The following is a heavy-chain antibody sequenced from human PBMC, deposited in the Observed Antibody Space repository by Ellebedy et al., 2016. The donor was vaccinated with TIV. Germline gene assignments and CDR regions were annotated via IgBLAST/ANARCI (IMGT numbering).Heavy chain of an antibody. Sequence: SETLSLXXAVYGGSFSGYYWSWIRQPPGKGLEWIGEINHSGSTNYNPSLKSRVTISVDTSKNQFSLKLSSVTAADTAVYYCARVGYSDPPDYWGQGTLVTVSS. CDR3: ARVGYSDPPDY. J-gene: IGHJ4*02. V-gene: IGHV4-34*01. CDR2: INHSGST. D-gene: IGHD1-1*01. CDR1: GGSFSGYY.